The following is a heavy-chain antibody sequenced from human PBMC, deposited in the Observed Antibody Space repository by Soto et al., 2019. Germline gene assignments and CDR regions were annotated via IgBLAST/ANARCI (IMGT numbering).Heavy chain of an antibody. Sequence: QVQLVESGGGVVQPGRSPRLSCAASGFTFSSYGMHWVRQAPGKGLEWVAVISYDGSNKYYADSVKGRFTISRDNSKNTLYLQMNSLRAEDTAVYYCAKDYYDSSEGAFDIWGQGTMVTVSS. CDR2: ISYDGSNK. J-gene: IGHJ3*02. CDR3: AKDYYDSSEGAFDI. CDR1: GFTFSSYG. V-gene: IGHV3-30*18. D-gene: IGHD3-22*01.